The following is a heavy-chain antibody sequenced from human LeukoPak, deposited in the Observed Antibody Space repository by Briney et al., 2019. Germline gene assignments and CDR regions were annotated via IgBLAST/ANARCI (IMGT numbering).Heavy chain of an antibody. Sequence: SETLSLTCTVSGGSISSYYWSWIRQPTGKGLEWIGYIYYSGSTNYNPSLKSRVTISVDTSKNQFSLKLSSVTAADTAVYYCARDLAAAGTIAGFDPWGQGTLVTVSS. CDR3: ARDLAAAGTIAGFDP. J-gene: IGHJ5*02. D-gene: IGHD6-13*01. CDR1: GGSISSYY. CDR2: IYYSGST. V-gene: IGHV4-59*01.